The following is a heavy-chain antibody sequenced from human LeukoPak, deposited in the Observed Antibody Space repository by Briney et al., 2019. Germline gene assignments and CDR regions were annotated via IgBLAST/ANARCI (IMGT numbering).Heavy chain of an antibody. Sequence: GGSLRLSCAASGFTFSNYWMHWVRQAPGKGLVWVSRINSDGRSTNYADSVKGRFTISRDNAKNTLNLQMNSLRAEDTAVYYCVKDWLSPSINWGQGTLVTVSS. J-gene: IGHJ4*02. CDR2: INSDGRST. CDR1: GFTFSNYW. D-gene: IGHD5-12*01. CDR3: VKDWLSPSIN. V-gene: IGHV3-74*01.